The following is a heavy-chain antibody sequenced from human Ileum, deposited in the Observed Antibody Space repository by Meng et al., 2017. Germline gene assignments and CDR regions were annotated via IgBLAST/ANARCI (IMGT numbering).Heavy chain of an antibody. J-gene: IGHJ6*02. Sequence: GGSLRLSCAASGFTFSSYAMSWVRQAPGKGLEWVSAISGSGGSTYYADSVKGRFTISRDNSKNTLYLQMNSLRAEDTAVYYCARIWFGELHYYGMDVWDQGTTVTVSS. CDR1: GFTFSSYA. D-gene: IGHD3-10*01. V-gene: IGHV3-23*01. CDR2: ISGSGGST. CDR3: ARIWFGELHYYGMDV.